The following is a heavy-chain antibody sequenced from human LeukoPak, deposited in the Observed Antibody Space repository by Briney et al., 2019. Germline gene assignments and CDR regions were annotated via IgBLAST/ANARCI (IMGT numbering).Heavy chain of an antibody. V-gene: IGHV3-74*01. CDR1: GFTFSSNW. CDR3: ARDPRTMVRGGMDV. Sequence: PGGSLRLSCAASGFTFSSNWMHWVRQAPGKGLVWVSRIISNENSATYADSVKGRFTISRDNSKNTLYLQMNSLRAEDTAVYYCARDPRTMVRGGMDVWGQGTTVTVSS. CDR2: IISNENSA. J-gene: IGHJ6*02. D-gene: IGHD3-10*01.